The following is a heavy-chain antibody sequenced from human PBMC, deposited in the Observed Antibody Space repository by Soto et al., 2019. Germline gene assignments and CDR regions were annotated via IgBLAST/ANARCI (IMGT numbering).Heavy chain of an antibody. D-gene: IGHD3-9*01. Sequence: SETLSLTCTVSGGSISSDYWSWIRQPPGKGLEWIGYIYYSGSTNYNPSLKSRVTISVDTSKNQFSLKLSSVTAADTAVYYCARQYYDILTGYYQDYWGQGTLVTVSS. CDR3: ARQYYDILTGYYQDY. J-gene: IGHJ4*02. V-gene: IGHV4-59*08. CDR1: GGSISSDY. CDR2: IYYSGST.